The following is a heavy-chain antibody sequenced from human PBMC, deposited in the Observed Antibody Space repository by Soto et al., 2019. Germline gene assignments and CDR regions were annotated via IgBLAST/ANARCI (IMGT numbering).Heavy chain of an antibody. CDR3: ARVVAAPDWYFDY. CDR1: GFTFSSYW. D-gene: IGHD6-6*01. J-gene: IGHJ4*02. Sequence: EVQLVESGGGLVQPGGSLRLSCAASGFTFSSYWMSWVRQAPGKGLEWVANIKRDGSDKYYVDSVKGRFTISRDNAKNSLYLQMNSLRAEDTAVYYCARVVAAPDWYFDYWGQGTLVTVSS. V-gene: IGHV3-7*03. CDR2: IKRDGSDK.